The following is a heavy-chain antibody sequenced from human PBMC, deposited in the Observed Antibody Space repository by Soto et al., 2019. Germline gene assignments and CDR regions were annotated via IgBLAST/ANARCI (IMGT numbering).Heavy chain of an antibody. D-gene: IGHD2-15*01. Sequence: QVQLVESGGGVVQPGRSLRLSCAASGFTFSSYGMHWVRQAPGKGLEWVAVIWYDGSNKYYADSVKGRFTISRDNSKNTLYLQINSLRAEDTAEYYCARGLGYCSGGSCWTFDYWGQGTLVTVSS. CDR1: GFTFSSYG. J-gene: IGHJ4*02. CDR2: IWYDGSNK. V-gene: IGHV3-33*01. CDR3: ARGLGYCSGGSCWTFDY.